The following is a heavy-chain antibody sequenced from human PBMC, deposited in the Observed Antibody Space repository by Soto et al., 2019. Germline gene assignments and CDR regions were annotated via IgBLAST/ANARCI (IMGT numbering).Heavy chain of an antibody. V-gene: IGHV3-23*01. D-gene: IGHD6-13*01. CDR1: GFTFISWA. CDR2: ISGSGGST. Sequence: AGSLRLSCSASGFTFISWAMSWVRQAPGKGLEWVSAISGSGGSTYYADSVKGRFTISRDNWKDTLYVQMNSLRVEDTAVYYCAKDIRKLVPNWFDPWGQGTLVTVSS. J-gene: IGHJ5*02. CDR3: AKDIRKLVPNWFDP.